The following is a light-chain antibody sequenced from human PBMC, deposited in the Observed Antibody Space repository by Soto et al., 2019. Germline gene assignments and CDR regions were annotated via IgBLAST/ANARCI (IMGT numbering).Light chain of an antibody. V-gene: IGKV3-15*01. CDR2: GAS. Sequence: EILMTQSPATLSVSPGERATLSCRASQSVTSNLAWYRQKPGQAPRLLIYGASTRATGIPARFSGSGSGTELTLTISSLQSEDFAVYYCQQYNNWPLTFGGGTKVDIK. CDR1: QSVTSN. J-gene: IGKJ4*01. CDR3: QQYNNWPLT.